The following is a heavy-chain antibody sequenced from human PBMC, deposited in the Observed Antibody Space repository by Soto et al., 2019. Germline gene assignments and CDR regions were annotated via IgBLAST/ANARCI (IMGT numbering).Heavy chain of an antibody. D-gene: IGHD1-26*01. J-gene: IGHJ4*02. Sequence: QVQMVQSGAEVKKPGASVKVSCKASNYSFSSFGISWMRQAPGQGLEWMAWINPSNDNTNYAQSLQGRVTLTTDTCATTAYMELRSLRSDDTAVYYCARDPFYSGSNLQVGYFDSWGQGTLVTVSS. CDR1: NYSFSSFG. CDR2: INPSNDNT. V-gene: IGHV1-18*01. CDR3: ARDPFYSGSNLQVGYFDS.